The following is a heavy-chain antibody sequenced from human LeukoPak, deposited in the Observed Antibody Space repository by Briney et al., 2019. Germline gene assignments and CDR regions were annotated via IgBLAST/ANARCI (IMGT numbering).Heavy chain of an antibody. Sequence: PGGSLRHSCAASGFTFSSYAMSWVRQAPGKGLEWVSAISGSGGSTYYADSVKGRFTISRDNSKNTLYLQMNSLRAEDTAVYYCAKANGFSGSYKAFDYWGQGTLVTVSS. D-gene: IGHD1-26*01. CDR2: ISGSGGST. V-gene: IGHV3-23*01. CDR1: GFTFSSYA. J-gene: IGHJ4*02. CDR3: AKANGFSGSYKAFDY.